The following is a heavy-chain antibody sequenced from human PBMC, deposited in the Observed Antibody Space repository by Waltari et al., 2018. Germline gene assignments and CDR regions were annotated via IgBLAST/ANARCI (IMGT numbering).Heavy chain of an antibody. J-gene: IGHJ4*02. Sequence: EVQLVESGGGLVQPGGSLRLSCAASGFTFSSYEMNWVRQAPGKGLEWVSYISSSGSTIYYADSVKGRFTISRDNAKNSLYLQMNSLRAEDTAVYYCARDWGTAMAFDYWGQGTLVTVSS. V-gene: IGHV3-48*03. CDR1: GFTFSSYE. CDR2: ISSSGSTI. CDR3: ARDWGTAMAFDY. D-gene: IGHD5-18*01.